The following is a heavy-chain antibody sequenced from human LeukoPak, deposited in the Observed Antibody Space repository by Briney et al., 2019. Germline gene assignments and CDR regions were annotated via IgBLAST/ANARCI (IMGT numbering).Heavy chain of an antibody. CDR1: GFTVSSNY. D-gene: IGHD6-19*01. J-gene: IGHJ3*02. V-gene: IGHV3-53*01. Sequence: GGSLRLFCAASGFTVSSNYMSWVRQAPGKGLEWVSVIYSGGSTYYADSVKGRFTISRDNSKNTLYLQMNSLRAEDTAVYYCARAPGIAVAPPYYDAFDIWGQGTMVTVSS. CDR3: ARAPGIAVAPPYYDAFDI. CDR2: IYSGGST.